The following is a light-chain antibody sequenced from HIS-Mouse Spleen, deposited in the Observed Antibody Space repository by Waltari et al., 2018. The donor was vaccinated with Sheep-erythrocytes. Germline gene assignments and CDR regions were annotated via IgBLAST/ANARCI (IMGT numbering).Light chain of an antibody. CDR3: CSYAGSYNHV. V-gene: IGLV2-11*01. CDR2: DVS. J-gene: IGLJ1*01. CDR1: SSDVGGYNY. Sequence: QSALTQPRSVSGSPGHSVTISCTATSSDVGGYNYVSWYQQHPGKAPKLMIYDVSKRPSGVPDRFSGSKSGNTASLTISGLQAEDEADYYCCSYAGSYNHVFATGTKVTVL.